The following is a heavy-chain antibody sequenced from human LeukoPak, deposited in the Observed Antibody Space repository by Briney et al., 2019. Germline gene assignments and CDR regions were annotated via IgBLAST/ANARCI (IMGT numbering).Heavy chain of an antibody. V-gene: IGHV1-2*02. CDR1: GYTFTGYY. J-gene: IGHJ4*02. CDR3: ARGRGYSGYDLNDY. CDR2: INPNSGGT. D-gene: IGHD5-12*01. Sequence: ASVKVSCKASGYTFTGYYMHWVRQAPGQGLEWMGWINPNSGGTNYAQKFQGRVTMTRDMSTSTVYMELSSLRSEDTAVYYCARGRGYSGYDLNDYWGQGTLVTVSS.